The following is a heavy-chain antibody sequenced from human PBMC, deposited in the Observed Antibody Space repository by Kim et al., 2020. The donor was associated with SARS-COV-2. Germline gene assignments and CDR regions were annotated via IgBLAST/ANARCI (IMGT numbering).Heavy chain of an antibody. V-gene: IGHV4-34*01. D-gene: IGHD6-19*01. Sequence: NPALKSRVTISGDTSKHQFSLKLSSVTAADTAVYYCARGPHSSGWYFFDYWGQGTLVTVSS. J-gene: IGHJ4*02. CDR3: ARGPHSSGWYFFDY.